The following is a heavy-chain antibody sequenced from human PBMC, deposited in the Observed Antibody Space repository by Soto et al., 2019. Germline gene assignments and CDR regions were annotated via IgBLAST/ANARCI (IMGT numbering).Heavy chain of an antibody. J-gene: IGHJ1*01. CDR3: ASPQPARLSGFQH. CDR2: IYPGDSDT. D-gene: IGHD5-12*01. Sequence: VESLKISCKGSGYSFTSYCIAWVRQMPGKGLEWMGIIYPGDSDTRYSPSFQGQVTISADKSISTAYLQWSSLKASDTAMYYCASPQPARLSGFQHWGQGTLVTVSP. CDR1: GYSFTSYC. V-gene: IGHV5-51*01.